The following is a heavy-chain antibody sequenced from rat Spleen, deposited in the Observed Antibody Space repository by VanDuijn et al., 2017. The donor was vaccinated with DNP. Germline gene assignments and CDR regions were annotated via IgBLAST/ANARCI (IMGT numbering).Heavy chain of an antibody. J-gene: IGHJ2*01. D-gene: IGHD1-12*02. CDR2: ISPSGGST. V-gene: IGHV5-25*01. CDR3: ARDYYDGSYYYFDY. CDR1: GFTFSNYD. Sequence: EVQLVESGGGLVQPGRSLKLSCAASGFTFSNYDMAWVRQAPTKGLEWVASISPSGGSTYYRDSVKGRFTVSRDNAKSTLYLQMDSLRSEDTATYYCARDYYDGSYYYFDYWGQGVMVTVSS.